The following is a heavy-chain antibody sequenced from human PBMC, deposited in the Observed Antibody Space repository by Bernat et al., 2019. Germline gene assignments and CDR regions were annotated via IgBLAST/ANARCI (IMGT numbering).Heavy chain of an antibody. D-gene: IGHD6-19*01. CDR3: ARLSQYSSGWYWFDP. CDR2: IYYSGST. V-gene: IGHV4-39*01. J-gene: IGHJ5*02. Sequence: QLQLQESGPGLVKLSETLSLTCTVSGGSISSSSYYWGWIRQPPGKGLEWIGSIYYSGSTYYNPSLKSRVTISVDTSKNQFSLKLSSVTAADTAVYYCARLSQYSSGWYWFDPWGQGTLVTVSS. CDR1: GGSISSSSYY.